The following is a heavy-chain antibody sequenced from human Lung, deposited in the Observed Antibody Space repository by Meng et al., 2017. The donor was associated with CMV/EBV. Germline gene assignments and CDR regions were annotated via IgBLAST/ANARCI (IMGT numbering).Heavy chain of an antibody. J-gene: IGHJ5*02. D-gene: IGHD4-17*01. Sequence: TASGGTFSSYAISWVRQAPGQGLEWMGGIIPIFGTANYAQKFQGRVTITTDESTSTAYMELSSLRSEDTAVYYCARNPYDYGINWFDPWGQGTLVPSPQ. V-gene: IGHV1-69*05. CDR3: ARNPYDYGINWFDP. CDR2: IIPIFGTA. CDR1: GGTFSSYA.